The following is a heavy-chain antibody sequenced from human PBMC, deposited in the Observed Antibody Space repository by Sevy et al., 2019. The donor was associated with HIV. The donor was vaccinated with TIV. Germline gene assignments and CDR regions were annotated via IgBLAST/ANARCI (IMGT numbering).Heavy chain of an antibody. D-gene: IGHD3-9*01. CDR3: AKEGRELRYFDWSTDY. V-gene: IGHV3-30*02. J-gene: IGHJ4*02. Sequence: GGSLRLSCAASGFTFSSYGMHWVRQAPGKGLEWVAFIRYDGSNKYYADSVKGRFTISRDNSKNTLYLQMNSLRAEDTAVYYCAKEGRELRYFDWSTDYWGQGTLVTDSS. CDR2: IRYDGSNK. CDR1: GFTFSSYG.